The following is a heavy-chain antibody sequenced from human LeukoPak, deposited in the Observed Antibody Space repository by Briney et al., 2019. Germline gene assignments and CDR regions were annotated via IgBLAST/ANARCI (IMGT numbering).Heavy chain of an antibody. CDR1: EFTFSTYG. Sequence: GGSLRLSCAASEFTFSTYGMHWVRQAPGKGLEWVSVISYDGSYKFYADSVKGRFTISRDNSKSTLYLQMNSLRAEDTAVYYCAKDRYSGLNTIDYWGQGTLVTVSS. CDR3: AKDRYSGLNTIDY. D-gene: IGHD6-13*01. J-gene: IGHJ4*02. V-gene: IGHV3-30*18. CDR2: ISYDGSYK.